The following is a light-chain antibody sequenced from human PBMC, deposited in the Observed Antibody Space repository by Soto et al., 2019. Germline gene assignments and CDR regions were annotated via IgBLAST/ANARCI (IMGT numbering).Light chain of an antibody. CDR2: EGT. V-gene: IGLV2-23*01. J-gene: IGLJ2*01. CDR3: CSYADSSTSL. CDR1: SRDVGSYNV. Sequence: QSALTQPAAVSGSPGQSITFSCTGTSRDVGSYNVVSWYQQHPGKAPKLMIYEGTKRPSGVSNRFSGSKSGNTASLTISGLQAEDEADYYCCSYADSSTSLFGGGTKVTVL.